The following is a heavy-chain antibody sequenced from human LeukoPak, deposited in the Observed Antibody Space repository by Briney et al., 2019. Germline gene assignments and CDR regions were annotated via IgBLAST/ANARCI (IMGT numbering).Heavy chain of an antibody. J-gene: IGHJ4*02. CDR2: ISCSAGGT. D-gene: IGHD1-26*01. CDR3: AKGYSGSYFTYLDY. CDR1: GFNFSSYA. V-gene: IGHV3-23*01. Sequence: GGSLRLSCAASGFNFSSYAMSWVRQAPGSGLEWVSVISCSAGGTYYADSVKGRFTISRDHSKSTLYLQMNSLRAEDTAVYYCAKGYSGSYFTYLDYWGQGTLVPVSS.